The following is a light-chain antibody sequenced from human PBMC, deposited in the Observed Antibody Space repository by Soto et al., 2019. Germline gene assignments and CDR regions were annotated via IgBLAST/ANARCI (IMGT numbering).Light chain of an antibody. Sequence: IVLTQSPGTLSLSPGERATLSCRASQTGSNSYLAWYQQKSGQAPRLLIYGVSTRATGIPDRFSGSGSGTEFTLTISSLQSEDFAVYYCQQYHSWPPRTFGQGTKVDIK. CDR1: QTGSNSY. V-gene: IGKV3-20*01. CDR3: QQYHSWPPRT. J-gene: IGKJ1*01. CDR2: GVS.